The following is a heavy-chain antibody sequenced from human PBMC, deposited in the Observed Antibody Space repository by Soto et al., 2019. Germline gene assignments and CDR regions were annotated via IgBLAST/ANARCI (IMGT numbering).Heavy chain of an antibody. J-gene: IGHJ4*02. V-gene: IGHV3-30*03. CDR1: GFTFSRYG. CDR3: ARGSTDSYPGSRIFDF. D-gene: IGHD3-10*01. Sequence: QVQLVESGGGVVQPGKSLRLSCIASGFTFSRYGMHWVRQAPGKGLEWVAVMSYDGSNKWYADSVKGRFNVSRDNSKNTLFLQMNSLRGDDTAVYYCARGSTDSYPGSRIFDFWGRGTLVTVSS. CDR2: MSYDGSNK.